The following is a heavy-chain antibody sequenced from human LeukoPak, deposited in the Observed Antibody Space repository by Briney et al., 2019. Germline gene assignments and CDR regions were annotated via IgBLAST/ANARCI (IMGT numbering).Heavy chain of an antibody. D-gene: IGHD3-10*01. J-gene: IGHJ6*03. V-gene: IGHV1-69*13. CDR3: ARGPIADYYGSGKDYYYYMDV. CDR1: GYTFTGNN. CDR2: IIPIFGTA. Sequence: SVKVSCKASGYTFTGNNMHWVRQAPGQGLEWMGGIIPIFGTANYAQKFQGRVTITADESTSTDYMELSSLRSEDTAVYYCARGPIADYYGSGKDYYYYMDVWGKGTTVTISS.